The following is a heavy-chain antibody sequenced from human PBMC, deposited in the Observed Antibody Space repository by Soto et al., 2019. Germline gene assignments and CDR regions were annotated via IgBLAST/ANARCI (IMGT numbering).Heavy chain of an antibody. V-gene: IGHV1-69*13. J-gene: IGHJ5*02. CDR1: GGTFSSYA. CDR3: ASSDNGVYNCFDP. CDR2: IIPIFGTA. Sequence: SVKVSCKASGGTFSSYAISWVRQAPGQGLEWMGGIIPIFGTANYAQKFQGRVTITADESTSTAYMELSSLRSEDTAVYYCASSDNGVYNCFDPGGKGPLVTVPS. D-gene: IGHD1-20*01.